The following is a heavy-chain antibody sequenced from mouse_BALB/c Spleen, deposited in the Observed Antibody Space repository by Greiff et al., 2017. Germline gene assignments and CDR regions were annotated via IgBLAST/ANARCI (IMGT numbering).Heavy chain of an antibody. D-gene: IGHD2-2*01. CDR2: ISYSGST. Sequence: VQLKESGPSLVKPSQTLSLTCSVTGDSITSGYWNWIRKFPGNKLEYMGYISYSGSTYYNPSLKSRISITRDTSKNQYYLQLNSVTTEDTATYYCARFYYGYDGDYAMDYWGQGTSVTVSS. J-gene: IGHJ4*01. CDR1: GDSITSGY. CDR3: ARFYYGYDGDYAMDY. V-gene: IGHV3-8*02.